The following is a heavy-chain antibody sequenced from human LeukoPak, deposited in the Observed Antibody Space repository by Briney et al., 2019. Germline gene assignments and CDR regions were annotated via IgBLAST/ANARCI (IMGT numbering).Heavy chain of an antibody. CDR3: AREKPFYDSSGYYYPIAFDY. J-gene: IGHJ4*02. CDR1: GFTFSDYE. CDR2: ISTSGSII. D-gene: IGHD3-22*01. Sequence: GGSLRLSCAASGFTFSDYEMNWVRQAPGKGLEWILHISTSGSIIHYADSVKGRFTIARDNAKNSLYLQMNSLRAEDTALYYCAREKPFYDSSGYYYPIAFDYWGQGTLVTVSS. V-gene: IGHV3-48*03.